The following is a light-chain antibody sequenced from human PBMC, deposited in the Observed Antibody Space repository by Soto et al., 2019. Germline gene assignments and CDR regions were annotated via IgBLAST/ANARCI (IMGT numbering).Light chain of an antibody. CDR1: QEISNY. V-gene: IGKV1-33*01. CDR3: QQYHHLIT. CDR2: DIS. Sequence: DIQMTQSPSSLSASVGDRVTITCQASQEISNYLNWYQQKPGKAPRLLIYDISKLERGVPSRFSGSGSGTDFSITISSLQPEDIGTYYCQQYHHLITFGGGNKVEIK. J-gene: IGKJ4*01.